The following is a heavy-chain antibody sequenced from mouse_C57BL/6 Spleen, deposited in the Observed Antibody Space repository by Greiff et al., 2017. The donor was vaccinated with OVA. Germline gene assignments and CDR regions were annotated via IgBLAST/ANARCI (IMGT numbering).Heavy chain of an antibody. Sequence: EVKLMESVAELVRPGASVKLSCTASGFNIKNTYMHWVKQRPEQGLEWIGRIDPANGNTKYAPKFQGKATITADTSSNTAYLQLSSLTSEDTAIYYCARRDGSSRWFAYWGQGTLVTVSA. V-gene: IGHV14-3*01. D-gene: IGHD1-1*01. CDR1: GFNIKNTY. J-gene: IGHJ3*01. CDR2: IDPANGNT. CDR3: ARRDGSSRWFAY.